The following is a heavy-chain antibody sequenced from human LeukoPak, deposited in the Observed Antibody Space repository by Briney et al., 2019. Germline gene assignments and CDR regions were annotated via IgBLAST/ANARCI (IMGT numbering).Heavy chain of an antibody. CDR3: ARDYYGSGLMGV. D-gene: IGHD3-10*01. V-gene: IGHV1-18*01. Sequence: ASVKVSCKASGGTFSSYAISWVRQAPGQGLEWMGWISAYNGNTNYAQKLQGRVTMTTDTSTSTAYMELRSLRSDDTAVYYCARDYYGSGLMGVWGQGTLVTVSS. CDR1: GGTFSSYA. CDR2: ISAYNGNT. J-gene: IGHJ4*02.